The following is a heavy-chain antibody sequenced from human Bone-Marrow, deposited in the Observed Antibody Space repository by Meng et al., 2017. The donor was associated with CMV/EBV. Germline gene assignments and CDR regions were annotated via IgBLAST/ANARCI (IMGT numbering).Heavy chain of an antibody. D-gene: IGHD3-3*01. CDR3: AKGRKVAYYDFWSGFYGMDV. J-gene: IGHJ6*02. CDR2: ISWDGGST. V-gene: IGHV3-43*01. CDR1: GFTFDDYT. Sequence: GESLKISCAASGFTFDDYTMHWVRQAPGKGLEWVSLISWDGGSTYYADSVKGRFTISRDNSKNSLYLQMYSLRTEDTALYYCAKGRKVAYYDFWSGFYGMDVWGQGTTVSVPS.